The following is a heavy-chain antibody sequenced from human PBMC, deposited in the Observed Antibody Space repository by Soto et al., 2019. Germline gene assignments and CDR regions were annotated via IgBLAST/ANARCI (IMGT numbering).Heavy chain of an antibody. J-gene: IGHJ6*02. CDR2: INPNSGGT. CDR1: GYTFTSYG. CDR3: ARGRDAASQFYSPHGMDV. Sequence: ASVKVSCKASGYTFTSYGISWVRQAPGQGLEWMGWINPNSGGTNYAQKFRDRVTMTRDTSINTAYMELRRLRSDDTAIYFCARGRDAASQFYSPHGMDVWGQGTTVTVSS. V-gene: IGHV1-2*02. D-gene: IGHD2-15*01.